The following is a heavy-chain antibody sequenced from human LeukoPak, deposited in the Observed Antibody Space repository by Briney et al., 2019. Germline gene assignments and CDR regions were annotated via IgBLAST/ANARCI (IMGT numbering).Heavy chain of an antibody. Sequence: GGSLRLSCAASGFTFSSYSMNWVRQAPGKGLEWVSSISSSSSYIYYADSVKGRFTISRDNAKNSLYLQMNSLRAEDTAVYYCAKYQGSGPPRDCDYWGQGTLVTVSS. CDR1: GFTFSSYS. V-gene: IGHV3-21*01. CDR2: ISSSSSYI. D-gene: IGHD6-19*01. J-gene: IGHJ4*02. CDR3: AKYQGSGPPRDCDY.